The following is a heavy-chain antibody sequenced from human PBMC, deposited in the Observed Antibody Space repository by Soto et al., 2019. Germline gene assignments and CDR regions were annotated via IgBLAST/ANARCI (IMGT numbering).Heavy chain of an antibody. V-gene: IGHV1-3*01. D-gene: IGHD3-22*01. CDR3: ARDVVAADYYDSSGSPAPYFDY. CDR1: GYTFTSYA. CDR2: INAGNGNT. J-gene: IGHJ4*02. Sequence: QVQLVQSGAEVKKPGASVKVSCKASGYTFTSYAMHWVRQAPGQRLEWMGWINAGNGNTKYSQKFQGRVTITRDASASTAYMELSSLRPEDTAVYYCARDVVAADYYDSSGSPAPYFDYWGQGTLVTVST.